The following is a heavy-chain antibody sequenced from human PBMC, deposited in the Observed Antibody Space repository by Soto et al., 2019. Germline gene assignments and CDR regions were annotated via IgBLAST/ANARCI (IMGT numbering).Heavy chain of an antibody. J-gene: IGHJ4*02. Sequence: LSLTCTVSGGSISSSSYYWGWIRQPPGKGLEWIGSIYYSGSTYYNPSLKSRVTISVDTSKNQFSLKLSSVTAADTAVYYCAKLVAVAGTAYSVFDYWGQGTLVTVSS. V-gene: IGHV4-39*01. CDR2: IYYSGST. CDR1: GGSISSSSYY. D-gene: IGHD6-19*01. CDR3: AKLVAVAGTAYSVFDY.